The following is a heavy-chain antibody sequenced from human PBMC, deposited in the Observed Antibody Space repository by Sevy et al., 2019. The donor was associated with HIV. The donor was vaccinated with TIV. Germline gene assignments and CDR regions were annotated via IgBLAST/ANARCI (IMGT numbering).Heavy chain of an antibody. CDR2: INSAGT. D-gene: IGHD5-18*01. V-gene: IGHV1-2*02. CDR1: GSTFSDDY. Sequence: ASVKVSCKASGSTFSDDYIHWVRRAPGAGLEWLGWINSAGTNFAEIFQGRVTMTRDASSSTAYMELSILRSDDTATYYCATSAKLDTSWFDPWGQGTLVTVSS. J-gene: IGHJ5*02. CDR3: ATSAKLDTSWFDP.